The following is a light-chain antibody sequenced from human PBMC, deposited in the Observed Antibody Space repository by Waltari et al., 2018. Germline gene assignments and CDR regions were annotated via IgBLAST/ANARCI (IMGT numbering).Light chain of an antibody. Sequence: QSALTQPASVSGSPGQSITISCTGTTSDVGGYNYVSWYQQHPGKAPKLMIYDVSNRPSGVSNRVSGSKSGNTASLTISGLQAEDEADYYCSSYTSSSTLRLFGGGTKLTVL. V-gene: IGLV2-14*03. J-gene: IGLJ2*01. CDR2: DVS. CDR1: TSDVGGYNY. CDR3: SSYTSSSTLRL.